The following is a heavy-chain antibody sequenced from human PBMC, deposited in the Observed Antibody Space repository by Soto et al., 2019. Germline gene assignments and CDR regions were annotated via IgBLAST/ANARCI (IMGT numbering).Heavy chain of an antibody. V-gene: IGHV4-39*01. J-gene: IGHJ4*02. Sequence: SETLSLTCTVSGGSISSSSYYWGWIRQPPGKGLEWIGSIYYSGSTYYNPSLKSRVTISVDTSKNQFSLKLSSVTAVDSAVYFCARQGDYYDSSGIDYWGQGTLVTVSS. CDR3: ARQGDYYDSSGIDY. D-gene: IGHD3-22*01. CDR2: IYYSGST. CDR1: GGSISSSSYY.